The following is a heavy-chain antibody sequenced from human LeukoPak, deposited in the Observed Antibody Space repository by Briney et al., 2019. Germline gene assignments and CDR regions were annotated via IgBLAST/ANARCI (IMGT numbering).Heavy chain of an antibody. Sequence: SETLSLTCTVSGFYISSYYWSWIRQPAGKGLDWIVRIYSGGTTNYNPSLKSRVTISVDTSKNMLSLKLSSVTAADTAVYYCARDRPTMIVVVDAFDIWGQGTMVTVSS. J-gene: IGHJ3*02. CDR3: ARDRPTMIVVVDAFDI. V-gene: IGHV4-4*07. CDR1: GFYISSYY. D-gene: IGHD3-22*01. CDR2: IYSGGTT.